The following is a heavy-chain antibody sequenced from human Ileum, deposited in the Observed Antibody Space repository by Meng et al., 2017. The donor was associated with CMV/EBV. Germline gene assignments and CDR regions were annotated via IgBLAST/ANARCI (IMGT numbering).Heavy chain of an antibody. CDR2: VHHGGTT. J-gene: IGHJ5*02. D-gene: IGHD6-25*01. CDR1: GDSISSHNY. V-gene: IGHV4-4*02. CDR3: TRDPAAGSSDSNWFDP. Sequence: GDSISSHNYWNWVRQPPGKGLEWIGDVHHGGTTHYNPSLKSRVTISVDKSRNQFSLKVNSMTAADTAVYYCTRDPAAGSSDSNWFDPWGPGTLVTVSS.